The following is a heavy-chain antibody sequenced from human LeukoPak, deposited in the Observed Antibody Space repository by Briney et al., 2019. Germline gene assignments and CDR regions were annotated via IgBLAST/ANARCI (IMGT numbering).Heavy chain of an antibody. J-gene: IGHJ2*01. Sequence: GGSLRLSCAASGFTFSDLWMTWVRQAPGKGLEWVANINQDGSEKYSVESVKGRFTISRDNAKNSLYLQMNSLRAEDTAVYYCARGVGLWGRGTLVTVSS. CDR2: INQDGSEK. CDR1: GFTFSDLW. CDR3: ARGVGL. V-gene: IGHV3-7*01. D-gene: IGHD1-26*01.